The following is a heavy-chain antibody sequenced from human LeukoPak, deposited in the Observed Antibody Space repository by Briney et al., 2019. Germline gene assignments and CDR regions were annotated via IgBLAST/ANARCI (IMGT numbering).Heavy chain of an antibody. D-gene: IGHD3-10*01. CDR1: GGTFSGYA. CDR3: AREFTMVHH. Sequence: GASVKVSCEASGGTFSGYALSWVRPAPGQGLEWMGEIIPIFGTANYAQKFQGRVTITTDESTSTAYMELSSLRSEDTAVYYCAREFTMVHHWGQGPLVTVSS. CDR2: IIPIFGTA. J-gene: IGHJ1*01. V-gene: IGHV1-69*05.